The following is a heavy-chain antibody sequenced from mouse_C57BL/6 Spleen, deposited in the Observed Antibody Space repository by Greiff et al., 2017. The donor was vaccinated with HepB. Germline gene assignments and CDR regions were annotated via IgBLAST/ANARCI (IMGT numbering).Heavy chain of an antibody. J-gene: IGHJ3*01. CDR3: ARNYGSSPFAY. V-gene: IGHV1-69*01. CDR2: IDPSDSYT. D-gene: IGHD1-1*01. CDR1: GYTFTSYW. Sequence: QVQLQPPGAELVMPGASVKLSCKASGYTFTSYWMHWVKQRPGQGLEWIGEIDPSDSYTNYNQKFKGKSTVTVDKSSSTAYMQRSSLTSEDSAVYYCARNYGSSPFAYWGQGTLVTVSA.